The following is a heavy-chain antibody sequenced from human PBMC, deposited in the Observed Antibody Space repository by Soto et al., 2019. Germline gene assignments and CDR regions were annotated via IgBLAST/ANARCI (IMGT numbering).Heavy chain of an antibody. Sequence: SGGHCGRCILKHQGKGLEWIGYIYYSGSTNYNPSLKSRVTISVDTSKNQFSLKLSSVTAADTAVYYCARVPQGYYDYIWGSYFEGFDPWGQGTLVSVSS. CDR1: SGGHC. CDR2: IYYSGST. D-gene: IGHD3-16*01. J-gene: IGHJ5*02. V-gene: IGHV4-61*08. CDR3: ARVPQGYYDYIWGSYFEGFDP.